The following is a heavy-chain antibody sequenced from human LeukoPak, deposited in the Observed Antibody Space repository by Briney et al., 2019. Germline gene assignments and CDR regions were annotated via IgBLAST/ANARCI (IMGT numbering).Heavy chain of an antibody. V-gene: IGHV3-21*01. D-gene: IGHD3-22*01. CDR2: ISSSSSYI. J-gene: IGHJ4*02. CDR3: AKIVKGNYYDSSGYYYRYFDY. CDR1: GFTFSSYS. Sequence: GGSLRLSCAASGFTFSSYSMTWVRQAPGKGLEWVSSISSSSSYIYYADSVKGRFTISRDNAKNSLYLQMNSLRAEDTAVYYCAKIVKGNYYDSSGYYYRYFDYWGQGTLVTVSS.